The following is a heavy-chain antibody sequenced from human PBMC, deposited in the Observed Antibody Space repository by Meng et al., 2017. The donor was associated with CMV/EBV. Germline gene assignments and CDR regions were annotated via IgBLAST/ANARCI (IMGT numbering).Heavy chain of an antibody. CDR1: GFTFSSYE. CDR2: IKQDGSEK. V-gene: IGHV3-7*01. Sequence: GESLKISCAASGFTFSSYEMNWVRQAPGKGLEWVANIKQDGSEKYYVDSVKGRFTISRDNAKNSLYLQMNSLRAEDTAVYYCARGRDRGGYYDFWSGYHSVVVYYFDYWGQGTLVTVSS. J-gene: IGHJ4*02. CDR3: ARGRDRGGYYDFWSGYHSVVVYYFDY. D-gene: IGHD3-3*01.